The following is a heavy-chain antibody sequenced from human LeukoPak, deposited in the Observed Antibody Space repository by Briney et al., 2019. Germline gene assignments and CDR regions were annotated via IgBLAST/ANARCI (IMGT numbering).Heavy chain of an antibody. V-gene: IGHV4-59*01. CDR3: ARELAGYSSSWQLDY. D-gene: IGHD6-13*01. Sequence: PSETLSLTCAVYGGSFSGYYWSWNRQPPGKGLEWIGYIYYSGSTNYNPSLKSRVTISVDTSKNQFSLKLSSVTAADTAVYYCARELAGYSSSWQLDYWGQGTLVTVSS. CDR1: GGSFSGYY. CDR2: IYYSGST. J-gene: IGHJ4*02.